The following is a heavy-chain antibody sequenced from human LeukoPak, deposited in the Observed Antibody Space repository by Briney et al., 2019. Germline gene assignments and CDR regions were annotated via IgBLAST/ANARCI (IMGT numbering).Heavy chain of an antibody. CDR3: AKCSTSAYTTGWCNWIDP. CDR2: ISSSSSYT. J-gene: IGHJ5*02. V-gene: IGHV3-11*06. D-gene: IGHD6-19*01. CDR1: GFTLSDYY. Sequence: GGSLRLSCAASGFTLSDYYMSWIRQAPGKGLEWISYISSSSSYTKYADSMKGRFTTSRDNAKNSLYLQMNSLRAEDTAVYYCAKCSTSAYTTGWCNWIDPWGQGTLVTVSS.